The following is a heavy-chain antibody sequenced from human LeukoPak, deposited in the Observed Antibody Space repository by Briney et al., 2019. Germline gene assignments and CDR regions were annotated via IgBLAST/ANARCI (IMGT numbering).Heavy chain of an antibody. CDR3: AIGYCSGGSCYEGISYFQH. Sequence: PGGSLRLSCAASGFTFSSYSMNWVRQAPGKGLEWASSISSSSSYIYYADSVKGRFTISRDNAKNSLYLQMNSLRAEDTAVYYCAIGYCSGGSCYEGISYFQHWGQGTLVTVSS. CDR2: ISSSSSYI. D-gene: IGHD2-15*01. J-gene: IGHJ1*01. CDR1: GFTFSSYS. V-gene: IGHV3-21*01.